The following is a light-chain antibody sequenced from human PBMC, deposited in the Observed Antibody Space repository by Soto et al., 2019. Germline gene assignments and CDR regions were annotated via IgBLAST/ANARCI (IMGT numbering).Light chain of an antibody. Sequence: IQLTQSPSSLSTSVGDRVTITCRASQGIRNPLAWYQQKPGKGPKLLIYLASTLQSGVPSRFSGSGSGTDFTLTISSLQPEDFATYYCQQVDSYPITFGQGTRLEIK. CDR1: QGIRNP. V-gene: IGKV1-9*01. J-gene: IGKJ5*01. CDR3: QQVDSYPIT. CDR2: LAS.